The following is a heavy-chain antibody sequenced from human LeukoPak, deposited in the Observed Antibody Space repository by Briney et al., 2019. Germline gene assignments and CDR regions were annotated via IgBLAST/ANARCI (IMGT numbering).Heavy chain of an antibody. CDR3: ARDAGLRNFDP. J-gene: IGHJ5*02. V-gene: IGHV1-18*01. Sequence: GASVKVSCKASGYTFTSYGISWLRQAPGQRREWMGWISAYNGNTNYAQKLQGRVTMTTDTSTSTAYMELRSLRSDDTAVYYCARDAGLRNFDPWGQGTLVTVSS. CDR2: ISAYNGNT. CDR1: GYTFTSYG. D-gene: IGHD5-12*01.